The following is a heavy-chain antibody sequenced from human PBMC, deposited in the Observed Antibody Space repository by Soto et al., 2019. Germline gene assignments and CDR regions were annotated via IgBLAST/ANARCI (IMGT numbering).Heavy chain of an antibody. V-gene: IGHV4-31*02. D-gene: IGHD6-6*01. J-gene: IGHJ5*02. Sequence: SETLSLTCTVSGGSISSGGYYWSWIRQHPGKGLEWIGYIYYSGSTYYNPSLKSRVTISVDTSKNQFSLKLSSVTAADTAVYYCARAYSSSYNWLDPWGQGTLVTVSS. CDR1: GGSISSGGYY. CDR3: ARAYSSSYNWLDP. CDR2: IYYSGST.